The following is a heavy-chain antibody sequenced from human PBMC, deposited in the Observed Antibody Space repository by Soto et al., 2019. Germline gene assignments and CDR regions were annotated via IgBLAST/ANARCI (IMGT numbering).Heavy chain of an antibody. CDR1: GFTISGYW. V-gene: IGHV3-74*01. CDR2: INSDGGST. CDR3: ALKHSSSWAYYYYYMDV. Sequence: GGSLRLSCAASGFTISGYWMHWVRQAPGKGLVRVSRINSDGGSTNYADSVKGRFTISRDNAKNTLYLQMSSLGAEDTAVYYCALKHSSSWAYYYYYMDVWGKGTTVTVSS. J-gene: IGHJ6*03. D-gene: IGHD6-13*01.